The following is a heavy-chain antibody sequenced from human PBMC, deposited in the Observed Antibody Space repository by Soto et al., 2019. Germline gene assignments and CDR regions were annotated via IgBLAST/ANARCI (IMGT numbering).Heavy chain of an antibody. CDR2: INEDGSGK. CDR1: GFTFSSYW. CDR3: VKAWHTNVWGYYFDY. J-gene: IGHJ4*02. Sequence: EVQLVESGGGLVQPGGSLRLSCAASGFTFSSYWMTWVRQAPGKGLEWVANINEDGSGKYYVDSVKGRFTISRDNTKNSLYLQLNSLRVEDTAIYYCVKAWHTNVWGYYFDYWGQGTLVTVSS. D-gene: IGHD3-10*02. V-gene: IGHV3-7*01.